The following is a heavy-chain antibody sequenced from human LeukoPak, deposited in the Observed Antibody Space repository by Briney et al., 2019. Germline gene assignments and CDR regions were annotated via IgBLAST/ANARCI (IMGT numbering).Heavy chain of an antibody. CDR2: ISWDGGST. J-gene: IGHJ4*02. CDR1: GFTFDDYA. CDR3: ARGTRALPFDY. D-gene: IGHD3-16*01. Sequence: LPGGSLRLSCAASGFTFDDYAMHWVRQAPGKGLELVSLISWDGGSTYYVDSVKGRFTISIDKSKNSLYLQMNSLRAADTALYYCARGTRALPFDYWGQGTLVTVSS. V-gene: IGHV3-43D*03.